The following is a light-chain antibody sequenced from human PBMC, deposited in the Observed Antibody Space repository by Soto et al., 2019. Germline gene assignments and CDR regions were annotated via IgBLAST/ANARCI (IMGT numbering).Light chain of an antibody. CDR3: QQSYSTPLWT. J-gene: IGKJ1*01. V-gene: IGKV1-39*01. CDR2: AAS. CDR1: QSISSS. Sequence: DLQMTQSPSSLSASVGDRVTITCRASQSISSSLNWYQQKPGKAPKLLMYAASSLQSGVPSRFSGSGSGTDFTLTISSLQPEDFATYYCQQSYSTPLWTFGQGTTVEIK.